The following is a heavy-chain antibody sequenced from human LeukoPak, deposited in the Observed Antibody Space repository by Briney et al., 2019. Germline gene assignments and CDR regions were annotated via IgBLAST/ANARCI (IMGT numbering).Heavy chain of an antibody. Sequence: SETLSLTCTVSGGSISSSSYYWGWIRQPPGKGLEWIGSIYYSGSTYYNPSLKSRVTISVDTSKNQFSLKLSSVTAAGTAVYYCAREQQLVHEIDYWGQGTLVTVSS. CDR2: IYYSGST. V-gene: IGHV4-39*07. CDR1: GGSISSSSYY. CDR3: AREQQLVHEIDY. D-gene: IGHD6-13*01. J-gene: IGHJ4*02.